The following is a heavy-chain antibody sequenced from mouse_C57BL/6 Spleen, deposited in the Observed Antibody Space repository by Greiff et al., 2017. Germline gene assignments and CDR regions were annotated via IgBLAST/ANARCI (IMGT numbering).Heavy chain of an antibody. J-gene: IGHJ4*01. V-gene: IGHV1-72*01. CDR3: ARSHYCGSSPYALDY. CDR1: GYTLTSYW. D-gene: IGHD1-1*01. CDR2: IDPKSGGT. Sequence: VQLQQPGAELVKPGASVKLSCKASGYTLTSYWMHWVKQRPGRGLEWIGRIDPKSGGTKYNEKFKSKATLTVDKPSSPAYMQVSSLTSEDSSVYYCARSHYCGSSPYALDYWGQGTSVTVSS.